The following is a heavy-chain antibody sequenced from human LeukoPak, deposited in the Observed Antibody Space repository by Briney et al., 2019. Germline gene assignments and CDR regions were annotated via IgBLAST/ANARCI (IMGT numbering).Heavy chain of an antibody. Sequence: SETLSLTCSVSDGSISSYYWSWIRQPPGKGLEWIGEINHSGSTNYNPSLKSRVTISVDTSKNQFSLKLSSVTAADTAVYYCARGVQARPYGTPGYYFDYWGQGTLVTVSS. D-gene: IGHD1-7*01. V-gene: IGHV4-34*01. CDR3: ARGVQARPYGTPGYYFDY. CDR1: DGSISSYY. CDR2: INHSGST. J-gene: IGHJ4*02.